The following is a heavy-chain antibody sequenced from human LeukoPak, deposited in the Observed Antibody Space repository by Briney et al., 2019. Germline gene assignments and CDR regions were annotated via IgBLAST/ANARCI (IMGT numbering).Heavy chain of an antibody. CDR2: IYYSGTTNGGST. J-gene: IGHJ3*01. V-gene: IGHV4-61*08. D-gene: IGHD3-9*01. CDR1: GGSICSGGYY. Sequence: PSQTLSLTCTVSGGSICSGGYYWSWIRQHPGKGLEWIGYIYYSGTTNGGSTNYNPSLKSRVTISEDTSQNQFALKLTSVTAADTAVYFCARSVLSYDSLTGYSPEAFDVWGQGTMVTVSS. CDR3: ARSVLSYDSLTGYSPEAFDV.